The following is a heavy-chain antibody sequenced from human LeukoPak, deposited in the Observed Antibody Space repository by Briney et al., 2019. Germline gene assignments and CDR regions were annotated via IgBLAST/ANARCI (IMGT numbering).Heavy chain of an antibody. CDR2: ISGSGGST. CDR1: GFTFSSYA. Sequence: PGGSLTLSCAVSGFTFSSYAMSWVRQAPGKGLQWVSAISGSGGSTYYSDSVKGRFTISRDNSKNTLYLQMNSLRAEDTAVYYCARTGLTYLTTVTTWFDYWGQGTLVTVSS. CDR3: ARTGLTYLTTVTTWFDY. V-gene: IGHV3-23*01. D-gene: IGHD4-17*01. J-gene: IGHJ4*02.